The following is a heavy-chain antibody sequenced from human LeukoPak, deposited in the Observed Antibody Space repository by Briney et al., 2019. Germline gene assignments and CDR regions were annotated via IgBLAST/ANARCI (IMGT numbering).Heavy chain of an antibody. J-gene: IGHJ4*02. D-gene: IGHD1-1*01. CDR2: IIPILGIA. CDR3: ARDRGQTEFDY. CDR1: GGTFSSYA. Sequence: SVKVSCKASGGTFSSYAISWVRQAPGQGLEWMGRIIPILGIANYAQKFQGRVTITADKSTSTAYMELSSLRSEDTAVYYCARDRGQTEFDYWGQGTLVTVSS. V-gene: IGHV1-69*04.